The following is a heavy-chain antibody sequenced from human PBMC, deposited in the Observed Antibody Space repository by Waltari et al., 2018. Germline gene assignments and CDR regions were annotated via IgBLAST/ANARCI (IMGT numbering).Heavy chain of an antibody. J-gene: IGHJ6*02. CDR3: ASLDYYYGMDV. V-gene: IGHV4-39*01. CDR1: GGSISSSSYY. Sequence: QLQLQESGPGLVKPSETLSLTCTVSGGSISSSSYYWCWIRQPPGKGLEWIGSIYYSGSTYYNPSLKSRVTISVDTSKNQFSLKLSSVTAADTAVYYCASLDYYYGMDVWGQGTTVTVSS. CDR2: IYYSGST.